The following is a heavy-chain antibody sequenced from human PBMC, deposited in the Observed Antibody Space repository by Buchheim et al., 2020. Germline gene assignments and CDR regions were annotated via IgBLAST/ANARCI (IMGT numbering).Heavy chain of an antibody. J-gene: IGHJ4*02. CDR1: GGSIGNDGFY. CDR3: ARGDYFDY. CDR2: IYYCGIT. D-gene: IGHD3-16*01. Sequence: QVQLQESGPGLVKPSQTLSLTCTVSGGSIGNDGFYWNWIRQHPGKGLEWIGNIYYCGITSYNPSLRGRISMSVYTSKNQFSMSLTSVTAADAGVYYCARGDYFDYWGQGT. V-gene: IGHV4-31*03.